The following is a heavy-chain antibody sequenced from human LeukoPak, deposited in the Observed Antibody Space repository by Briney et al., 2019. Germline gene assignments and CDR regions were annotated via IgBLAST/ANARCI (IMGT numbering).Heavy chain of an antibody. CDR1: GFTVSSNH. D-gene: IGHD3-10*01. CDR3: ARADYYGSGSYYGY. CDR2: ISSSSSYT. J-gene: IGHJ4*02. V-gene: IGHV3-11*05. Sequence: GGSLRLSCAASGFTVSSNHMSWIRQAPGKGLEWVSYISSSSSYTNYADSVKGRFTISRDNAKNSLYLQMNSLRAEDTAVYYCARADYYGSGSYYGYWGQGTLVTVSS.